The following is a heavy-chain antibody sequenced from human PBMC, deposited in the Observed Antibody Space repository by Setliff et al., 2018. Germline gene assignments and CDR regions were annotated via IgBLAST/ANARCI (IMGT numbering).Heavy chain of an antibody. V-gene: IGHV1-18*01. CDR3: VRSSAPQIVLAADFDF. Sequence: ASVKVSCKASGYTFTNYGITWVRQAPGQGLEWLGSISPYGGNTNYPQWLQGRVTMATDTSATTVYMELKSLRSDDTAVYYCVRSSAPQIVLAADFDFWGQGTPVTVSS. CDR2: ISPYGGNT. J-gene: IGHJ4*02. D-gene: IGHD2-8*02. CDR1: GYTFTNYG.